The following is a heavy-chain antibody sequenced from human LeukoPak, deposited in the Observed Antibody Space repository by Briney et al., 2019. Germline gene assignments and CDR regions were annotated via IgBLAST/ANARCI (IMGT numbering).Heavy chain of an antibody. Sequence: GGSLRLSCAASGFTFSSYAKHWVRQAPGKGLEWVAVISYDGSNKYYADSVKGRFTISRDNSKNTLYLQMNSLRAEDTAVYYCARDPGYCSGGRCYRNGMDVWGQGTTVTVSS. CDR3: ARDPGYCSGGRCYRNGMDV. CDR1: GFTFSSYA. V-gene: IGHV3-30*04. D-gene: IGHD2-15*01. J-gene: IGHJ6*02. CDR2: ISYDGSNK.